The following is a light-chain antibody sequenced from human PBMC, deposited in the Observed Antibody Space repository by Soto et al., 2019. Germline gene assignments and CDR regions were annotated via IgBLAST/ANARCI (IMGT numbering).Light chain of an antibody. CDR3: QVWDSSSDPVV. Sequence: SYELTQPPSVSVAPGKTARITCGGNNIGRKSVHWYQQKPGQAPVLVIYYDSDRPSGIPERFSGSNSGNTATLTISRVEAGDEADYYCQVWDSSSDPVVFGGGTKLTVL. CDR2: YDS. J-gene: IGLJ2*01. V-gene: IGLV3-21*04. CDR1: NIGRKS.